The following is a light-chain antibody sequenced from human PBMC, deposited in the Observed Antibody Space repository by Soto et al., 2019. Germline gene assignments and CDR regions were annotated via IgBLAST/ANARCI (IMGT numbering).Light chain of an antibody. J-gene: IGKJ1*01. CDR3: QQYSNSPRT. Sequence: EIVLTQSPGTLSLSPGERATLSCRASQSVSSSYLAWYQQKPGQAPRLLIHGASSRATGIPDRFSGSGSGTDFTLTISRLEPEDFAVYYCQQYSNSPRTFGQGTKVEIK. CDR2: GAS. V-gene: IGKV3-20*01. CDR1: QSVSSSY.